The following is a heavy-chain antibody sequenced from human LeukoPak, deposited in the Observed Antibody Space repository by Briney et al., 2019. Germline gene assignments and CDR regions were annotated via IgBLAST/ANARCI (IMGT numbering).Heavy chain of an antibody. Sequence: GASLKISCKGSGSRFTNYWIAWVRQLPGKGLEWMGIIYPGDSHTRYSPSFQGQVTISADKTISTTYLQWSILKASDTAMYYCARHNSDQGCSGYDSMDVWGQGTTVRVSS. J-gene: IGHJ6*02. CDR3: ARHNSDQGCSGYDSMDV. V-gene: IGHV5-51*01. D-gene: IGHD5-12*01. CDR1: GSRFTNYW. CDR2: IYPGDSHT.